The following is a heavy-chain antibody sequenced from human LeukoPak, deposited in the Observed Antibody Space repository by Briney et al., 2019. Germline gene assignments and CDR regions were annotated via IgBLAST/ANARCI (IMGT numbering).Heavy chain of an antibody. CDR3: AYRRKAVGENWFDP. CDR2: IYGNDDK. Sequence: SGPTLVKPTQTLTLTCTFSGFSLSTTGVGVGWIRQPPGKALEWLAVIYGNDDKRYSPSLRSRLTITKDTSKNQVVLTLTNMDPVDTATYYCAYRRKAVGENWFDPWGPGTLVTVSS. V-gene: IGHV2-5*01. J-gene: IGHJ5*02. D-gene: IGHD4-17*01. CDR1: GFSLSTTGVG.